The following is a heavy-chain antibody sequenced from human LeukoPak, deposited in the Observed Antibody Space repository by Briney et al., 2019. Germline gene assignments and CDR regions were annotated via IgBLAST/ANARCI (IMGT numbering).Heavy chain of an antibody. Sequence: ASVKVSCKASGYTFTGFYMHWVRQAPGQGLERVGWISAYTGKTNYAQKVQGRVTMTTDTSTSTAYMDLRSLRSDDTAVYYCAREKYTYGRGFYFDYWGQGTLVTVSS. J-gene: IGHJ4*02. CDR3: AREKYTYGRGFYFDY. CDR2: ISAYTGKT. CDR1: GYTFTGFY. D-gene: IGHD5-18*01. V-gene: IGHV1-18*04.